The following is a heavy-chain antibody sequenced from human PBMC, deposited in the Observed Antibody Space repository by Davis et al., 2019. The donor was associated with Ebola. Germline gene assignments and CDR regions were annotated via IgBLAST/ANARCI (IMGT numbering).Heavy chain of an antibody. D-gene: IGHD3-3*01. CDR2: IYYSGST. Sequence: GSLRLSCTVSGGSISSYYWSWIRQPPGKGLEWIGYIYYSGSTNYNPSLKSRVTISVDTSKNQFSLKLSSVTAADTAGYYCARHEGRITIFGVVSHWFDPWGQGTLVTVSS. CDR1: GGSISSYY. V-gene: IGHV4-59*08. J-gene: IGHJ5*02. CDR3: ARHEGRITIFGVVSHWFDP.